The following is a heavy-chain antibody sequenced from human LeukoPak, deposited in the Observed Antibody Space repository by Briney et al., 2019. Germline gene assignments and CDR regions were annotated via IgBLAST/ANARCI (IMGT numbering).Heavy chain of an antibody. J-gene: IGHJ5*02. D-gene: IGHD6-13*01. Sequence: ASVKVSCKASGGTFSSYAISWVRQAPGQGLEWMGGIIPIFGTANYAQKFQGRVTITADESTSTAYMELSSLRSEDTAVYYCARVVAAAGTGHVWFDPWGQGTLVTVSS. CDR3: ARVVAAAGTGHVWFDP. V-gene: IGHV1-69*01. CDR1: GGTFSSYA. CDR2: IIPIFGTA.